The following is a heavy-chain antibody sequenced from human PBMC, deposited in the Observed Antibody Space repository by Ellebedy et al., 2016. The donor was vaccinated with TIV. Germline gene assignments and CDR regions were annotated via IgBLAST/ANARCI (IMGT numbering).Heavy chain of an antibody. Sequence: GESLKISCAASGVTVDSDYMSWVRQSPGKGLEWVSVIYSGGATYYADPVKGRFTISRDSSKNPLYLQMNSLRAEDTALYYCAKGWATNSGFCDSWGQGTPVTVSS. CDR3: AKGWATNSGFCDS. CDR1: GVTVDSDY. V-gene: IGHV3-53*01. D-gene: IGHD3-22*01. J-gene: IGHJ5*02. CDR2: IYSGGAT.